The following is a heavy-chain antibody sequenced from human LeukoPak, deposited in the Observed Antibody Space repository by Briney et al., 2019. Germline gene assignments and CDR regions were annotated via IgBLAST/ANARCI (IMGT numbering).Heavy chain of an antibody. CDR2: MNPNSGNT. Sequence: ASVKVSCKASGYTFTSYGISWVRQAPGQGLEWMGWMNPNSGNTGYAQKFQGRVTMTRNTSISTAYMELSSLRSEDTAVYYCARGLLRQDFDYWGQGTLVTVSS. CDR3: ARGLLRQDFDY. J-gene: IGHJ4*02. D-gene: IGHD6-25*01. V-gene: IGHV1-8*02. CDR1: GYTFTSYG.